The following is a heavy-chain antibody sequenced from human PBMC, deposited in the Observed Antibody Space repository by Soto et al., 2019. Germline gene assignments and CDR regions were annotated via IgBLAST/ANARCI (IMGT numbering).Heavy chain of an antibody. Sequence: GSLRLSCAASGFTFSSYGMHWVRQAPGKGLEWVAVIWYDGSNKYYADSVKGRFTISRDNSKNTLYLQMNSLRAEDTAGYYCARVQAGNWNTADYWGQGTLVTVS. J-gene: IGHJ4*02. CDR1: GFTFSSYG. V-gene: IGHV3-33*01. CDR2: IWYDGSNK. D-gene: IGHD1-20*01. CDR3: ARVQAGNWNTADY.